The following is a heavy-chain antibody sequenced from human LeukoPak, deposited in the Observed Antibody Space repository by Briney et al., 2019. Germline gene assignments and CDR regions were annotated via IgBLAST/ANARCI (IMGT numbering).Heavy chain of an antibody. D-gene: IGHD5-18*01. CDR3: AKNGYGWDYYFDY. J-gene: IGHJ4*02. V-gene: IGHV1-46*01. Sequence: ASVKVSCKASGYTFTGYYMHWVRQAPGQGLEWMGIINPSGGSTNYAQKFEGRVTMTRDTSTNTVYMELSSLRAEDTAVYYCAKNGYGWDYYFDYWGQGTLVTVSS. CDR2: INPSGGST. CDR1: GYTFTGYY.